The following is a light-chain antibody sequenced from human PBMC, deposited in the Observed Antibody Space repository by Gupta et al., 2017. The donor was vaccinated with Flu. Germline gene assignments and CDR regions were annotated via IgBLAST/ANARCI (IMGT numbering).Light chain of an antibody. CDR2: WTS. Sequence: IVMTQTPVALAVTLGERAAINCRSSQPLLDSSNDSNYLAWYQQKPGQPPKLLIYWTSYRDSGVPDRFSGSGSGTSFTLTITSVQAEDVAVYYCKQHITSPYTFGQGTKLEIK. CDR1: QPLLDSSNDSNY. V-gene: IGKV4-1*01. J-gene: IGKJ2*01. CDR3: KQHITSPYT.